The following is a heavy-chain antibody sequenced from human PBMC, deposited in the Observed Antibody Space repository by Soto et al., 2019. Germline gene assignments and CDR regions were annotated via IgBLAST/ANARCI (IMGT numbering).Heavy chain of an antibody. CDR2: IIPIFGTA. CDR1: GGTFSSYA. D-gene: IGHD3-10*01. Sequence: GASVKVSCKASGGTFSSYAISWVRQAPGQGLEWMGGIIPIFGTANYAQKFQGRVTITADESTSTAYMELSSLRSEDTAVYYCARGSLQPYGSGSYYLVYWGQGTLVXVSS. CDR3: ARGSLQPYGSGSYYLVY. V-gene: IGHV1-69*13. J-gene: IGHJ4*02.